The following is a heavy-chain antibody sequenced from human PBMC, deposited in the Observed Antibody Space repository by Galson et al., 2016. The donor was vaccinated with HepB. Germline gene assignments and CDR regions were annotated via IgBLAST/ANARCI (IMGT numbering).Heavy chain of an antibody. J-gene: IGHJ4*02. CDR2: IDPRSGGT. D-gene: IGHD1-26*01. CDR3: ARLRRIVTTGSWSSPSYFDT. Sequence: SVKVSCKASGYILTGYYVHWVRQAPGQGLEWMGWIDPRSGGTIYAENFQGRVTMTRDTSINTAYMELSRLRSADTAVYYCARLRRIVTTGSWSSPSYFDTGAREPWSPSPQ. V-gene: IGHV1-2*02. CDR1: GYILTGYY.